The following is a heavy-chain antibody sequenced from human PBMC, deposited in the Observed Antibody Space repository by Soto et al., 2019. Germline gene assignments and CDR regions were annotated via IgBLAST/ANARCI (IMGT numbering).Heavy chain of an antibody. CDR2: ISAHNGNT. D-gene: IGHD3-10*01. J-gene: IGHJ4*02. Sequence: QVHLVQSGAEVKKPGASVKVSCKGSGYTFTSYGITWVRQAPGQGLEWMGWISAHNGNTDYAQKLQGRVTVTRDTSPSTAYMELRGLSSDATAVYYCAGGRDGEYWGQGALVTVSS. V-gene: IGHV1-18*01. CDR1: GYTFTSYG. CDR3: AGGRDGEY.